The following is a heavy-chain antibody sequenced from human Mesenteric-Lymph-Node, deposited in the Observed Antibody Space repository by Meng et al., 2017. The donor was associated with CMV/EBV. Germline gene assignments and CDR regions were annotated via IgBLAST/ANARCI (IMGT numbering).Heavy chain of an antibody. CDR2: IIPILGIA. V-gene: IGHV1-69*10. CDR3: ARGTYSGYEFDY. D-gene: IGHD5-12*01. CDR1: GGTFSSYA. J-gene: IGHJ4*02. Sequence: SVKVSCKASGGTFSSYAISWVRQAPGQGLEWMGGIIPILGIANYAQKFPGRVTITADKSTSTAYMELSSLRSEDTAVYYCARGTYSGYEFDYWGQGTLVTVSS.